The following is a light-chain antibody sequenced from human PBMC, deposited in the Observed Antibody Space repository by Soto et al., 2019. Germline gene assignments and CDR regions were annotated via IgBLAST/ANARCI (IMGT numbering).Light chain of an antibody. CDR3: QQYHNWPA. V-gene: IGKV3-15*01. Sequence: EIVMSQYPATLSVSPGERATLSCRASQSVFSSLAWYQQKPGQAPRLLIYGAATRATGIPARFSGSGSGTDFTLTISSLQSEDFAVYYCQQYHNWPAFGQGTKVDIK. J-gene: IGKJ1*01. CDR2: GAA. CDR1: QSVFSS.